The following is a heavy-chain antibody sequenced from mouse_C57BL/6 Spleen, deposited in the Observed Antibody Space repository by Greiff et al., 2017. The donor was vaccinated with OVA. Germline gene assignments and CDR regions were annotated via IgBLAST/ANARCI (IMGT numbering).Heavy chain of an antibody. D-gene: IGHD5-1*01. J-gene: IGHJ2*01. CDR2: IRLKSDNYAT. CDR1: GFTFSNYW. V-gene: IGHV6-3*01. CDR3: TSKPTDY. Sequence: DVMLVESGGGLVQPGGSMKLSCVASGFTFSNYWMNWVRQSPEKGLEWVAQIRLKSDNYATHYAESVKGRFTISRDDSKSSVYLQMNNLRAEDTGFYYCTSKPTDYWGQGTTLTVSS.